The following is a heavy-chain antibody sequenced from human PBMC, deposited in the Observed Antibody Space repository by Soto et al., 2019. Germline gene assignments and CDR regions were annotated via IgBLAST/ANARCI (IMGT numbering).Heavy chain of an antibody. CDR1: GFSFSNAW. D-gene: IGHD6-19*01. CDR3: TTAQGRAVAGNY. CDR2: IKSKTDGGTT. Sequence: GGSLRLSCAASGFSFSNAWLNWVRQTPGKGLEWVGRIKSKTDGGTTDYAAPVKGRFTISRDDSKNTLYLQMNSLKTEDTAVYYCTTAQGRAVAGNYWGQGTLVTVSS. J-gene: IGHJ4*02. V-gene: IGHV3-15*07.